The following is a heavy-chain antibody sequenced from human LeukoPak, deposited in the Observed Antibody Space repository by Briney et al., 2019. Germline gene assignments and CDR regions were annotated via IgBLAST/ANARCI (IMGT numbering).Heavy chain of an antibody. D-gene: IGHD3-10*01. J-gene: IGHJ5*02. V-gene: IGHV4-39*01. CDR2: MDYSGST. Sequence: PSETLSLTCNVSGGSISSSSYYWGWIRQPQGKGLERIGSMDYSGSTYYNPSLKSRVTISVDTSKNQFSLKLSSVTAADTAVHYCARHSWAGIMSWFDPWGQGTLVTVSS. CDR1: GGSISSSSYY. CDR3: ARHSWAGIMSWFDP.